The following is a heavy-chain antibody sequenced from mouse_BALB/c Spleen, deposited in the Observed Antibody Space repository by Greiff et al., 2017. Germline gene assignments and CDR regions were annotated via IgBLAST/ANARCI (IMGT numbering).Heavy chain of an antibody. J-gene: IGHJ2*01. V-gene: IGHV5-17*02. CDR1: GFTFSSFG. CDR2: ISSGSSTL. CDR3: ARSTVVAPDY. Sequence: DVHLVESGGGLVQPGGSRKLSCAASGFTFSSFGMHWVRQAPEKGLEWVAYISSGSSTLYYADTVKGRFTISRDNPKNTLFLQMASLRSEDTAMYYCARSTVVAPDYWGQGTTLTVSS. D-gene: IGHD1-1*01.